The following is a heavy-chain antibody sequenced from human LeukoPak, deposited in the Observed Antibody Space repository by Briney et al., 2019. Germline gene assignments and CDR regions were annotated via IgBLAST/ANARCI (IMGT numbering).Heavy chain of an antibody. D-gene: IGHD3-16*01. V-gene: IGHV3-30*03. CDR3: VRQMIRFWFDP. Sequence: GRSLRLPCAASGFTFSSYGMHWVRQAPGKGLEWVAVISYDGSNKYYADSVKGRFTISRDNAKNSLFLQMNSLRAEDTAVYYCVRQMIRFWFDPWGQGTQVTVSS. CDR1: GFTFSSYG. J-gene: IGHJ5*02. CDR2: ISYDGSNK.